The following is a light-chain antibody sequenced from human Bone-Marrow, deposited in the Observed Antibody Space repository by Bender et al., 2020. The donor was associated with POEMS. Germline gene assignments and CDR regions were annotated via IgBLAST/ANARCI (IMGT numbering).Light chain of an antibody. Sequence: QSVLTQPPSVSGTPGQRVTISCTGSSSNIGAGSDVHWYQQFPGTAPKLLIYSNRHRPSGVPDRFSASKSGTSASLAIAGLQAEDEAHYYCQSYDNSLGGWVFGGGTKLTVL. V-gene: IGLV1-40*01. J-gene: IGLJ3*02. CDR1: SSNIGAGSD. CDR2: SNR. CDR3: QSYDNSLGGWV.